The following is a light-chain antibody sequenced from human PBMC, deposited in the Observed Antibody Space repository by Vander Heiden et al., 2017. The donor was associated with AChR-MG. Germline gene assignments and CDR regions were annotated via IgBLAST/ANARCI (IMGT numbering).Light chain of an antibody. CDR1: SSDVGYYNY. J-gene: IGLJ2*01. V-gene: IGLV2-14*03. Sequence: QSALTQPASVSGSPGQSITISCTGTSSDVGYYNYVSWYQQQPGKAPKLRIFDVSTRPSGVSYRFSGSKSGNTASLTISGLQAEDEADYYCSSYTRSTSVVFGGGTKLTVL. CDR2: DVS. CDR3: SSYTRSTSVV.